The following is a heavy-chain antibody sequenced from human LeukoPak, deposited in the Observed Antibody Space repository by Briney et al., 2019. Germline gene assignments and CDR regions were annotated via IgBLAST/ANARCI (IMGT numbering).Heavy chain of an antibody. CDR3: AKDFPPGDQLPKYFHH. CDR2: IYYSGST. Sequence: SETLSLTCTVSGGSVSSAGYYWSWIRQPPGKGLEWIGYIYYSGSTNYNPSLRSRVTISLDTSKNQFSLKLSSVTAADTAVYFCAKDFPPGDQLPKYFHHWGQGTLVAVSS. V-gene: IGHV4-61*08. CDR1: GGSVSSAGYY. D-gene: IGHD2-2*01. J-gene: IGHJ1*01.